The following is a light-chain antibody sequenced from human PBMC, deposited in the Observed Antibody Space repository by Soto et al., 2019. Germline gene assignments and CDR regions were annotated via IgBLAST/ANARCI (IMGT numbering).Light chain of an antibody. J-gene: IGKJ4*01. CDR2: GAS. CDR3: QQSFSTARS. CDR1: QSISRY. V-gene: IGKV1-39*01. Sequence: DIQIAQSPSSLSASVGDRVTITCRGSQSISRYLNWYQQKPGKAPNLLTYGASTLQSGVPSRFSGSGSGTDFTLTISSLQPEDFATYYCQQSFSTARSFGGGTKVDIK.